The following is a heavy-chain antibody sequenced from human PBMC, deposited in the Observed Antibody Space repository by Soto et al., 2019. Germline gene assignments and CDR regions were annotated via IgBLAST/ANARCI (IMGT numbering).Heavy chain of an antibody. CDR3: ATTTEYSPYWYFDL. CDR2: IYFTGST. CDR1: GGSITRNTYY. Sequence: QLQLQESGPGLVKPSETLSLTCTVAGGSITRNTYYWVWIRQPPGEGLEWIGSIYFTGSTEYNPSIRSRVTMSIDTSKNRFFLKLNSVTAADSAMYYCATTTEYSPYWYFDLWGRGTLVTVSS. D-gene: IGHD5-12*01. V-gene: IGHV4-39*01. J-gene: IGHJ2*01.